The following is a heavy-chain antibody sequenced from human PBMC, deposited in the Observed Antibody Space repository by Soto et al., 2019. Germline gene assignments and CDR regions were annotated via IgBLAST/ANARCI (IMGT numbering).Heavy chain of an antibody. D-gene: IGHD3-22*01. Sequence: GGSLRLSCAASGFTFSSYGMHWVRQAPGKGLEWVAVIWYDGSNKYYADSVKGRFTISRDNSKNTLYLQMNSLRAEDTAVYYCARAGNYYDSSGYYSDYYGMDVWGQGTTVTVSS. CDR3: ARAGNYYDSSGYYSDYYGMDV. CDR2: IWYDGSNK. CDR1: GFTFSSYG. V-gene: IGHV3-33*01. J-gene: IGHJ6*02.